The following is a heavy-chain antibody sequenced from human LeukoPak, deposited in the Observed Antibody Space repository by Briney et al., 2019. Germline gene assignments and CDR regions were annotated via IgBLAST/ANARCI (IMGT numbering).Heavy chain of an antibody. CDR1: GYTFTGYY. V-gene: IGHV1-2*02. CDR3: ASTARSIAVRFDY. J-gene: IGHJ4*02. Sequence: GASVKVSCKASGYTFTGYYMHWVRQAPGQGLEWMGWINPNSGGTNYAQKFQGRVTMTRDTSICTAYMELSRLRSDDTAVYYCASTARSIAVRFDYWGQGTLVTVSS. D-gene: IGHD6-6*01. CDR2: INPNSGGT.